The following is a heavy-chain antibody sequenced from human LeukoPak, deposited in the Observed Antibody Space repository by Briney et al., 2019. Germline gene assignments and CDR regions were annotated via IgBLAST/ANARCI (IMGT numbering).Heavy chain of an antibody. D-gene: IGHD1-26*01. CDR3: ARFGSPIGY. J-gene: IGHJ4*02. Sequence: GRSLRLSCAASGFTFSSYAMHWVRQAPGKGLEWVAVISYDGSKKYYAGSVKGRFIISRDNSKNTLYLQMNSLRAEDTAVYYCARFGSPIGYWGQGTLVTVSS. CDR1: GFTFSSYA. CDR2: ISYDGSKK. V-gene: IGHV3-30-3*01.